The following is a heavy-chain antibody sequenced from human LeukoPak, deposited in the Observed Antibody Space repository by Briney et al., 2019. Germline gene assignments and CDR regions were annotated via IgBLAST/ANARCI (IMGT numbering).Heavy chain of an antibody. Sequence: PGGSLRLSCVASGFTFSVHEMNWVRQAPGKGLEWLSYISYSGRTIYYADSVDGRFTISRDNAMNSLFLQMNSLRVEDTAVYFCARGSHYFDFWGQGTPVTVSS. CDR1: GFTFSVHE. CDR3: ARGSHYFDF. CDR2: ISYSGRTI. V-gene: IGHV3-48*03. D-gene: IGHD6-6*01. J-gene: IGHJ4*02.